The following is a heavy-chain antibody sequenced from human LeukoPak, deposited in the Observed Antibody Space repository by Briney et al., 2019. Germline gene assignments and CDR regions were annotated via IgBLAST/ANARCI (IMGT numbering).Heavy chain of an antibody. Sequence: PGGSLRLSWAASGFTSSSYAMHWVRQAPGKGLEWVAVISYDGSNKYYADSVKGRFTISRDNSKNTLYLQMNSLRAEDTAVYYCARDLITMVRGVIIYYGMDVWGKGTTVTVSS. CDR2: ISYDGSNK. D-gene: IGHD3-10*01. J-gene: IGHJ6*04. CDR3: ARDLITMVRGVIIYYGMDV. V-gene: IGHV3-30*04. CDR1: GFTSSSYA.